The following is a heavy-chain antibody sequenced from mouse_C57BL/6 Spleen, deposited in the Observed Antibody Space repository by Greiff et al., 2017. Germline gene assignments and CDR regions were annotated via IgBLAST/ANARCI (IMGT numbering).Heavy chain of an antibody. Sequence: EVQLVESGGGLVKPGGSLKLSCAASGFTFSDYGMHWVRQAPEKGLEWVAYISSGSSTIYYADTVKGRFTISRDNAKNTLFLQMTSLRSEDTAMYYCARTTTTVVATRYFDYWGQGTTLTVSS. CDR3: ARTTTTVVATRYFDY. CDR2: ISSGSSTI. D-gene: IGHD1-1*01. CDR1: GFTFSDYG. J-gene: IGHJ2*01. V-gene: IGHV5-17*01.